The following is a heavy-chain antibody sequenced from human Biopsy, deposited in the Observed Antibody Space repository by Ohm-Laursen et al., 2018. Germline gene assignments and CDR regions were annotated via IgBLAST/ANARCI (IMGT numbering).Heavy chain of an antibody. CDR3: VREPKTGTAEAWYFDL. D-gene: IGHD3-9*01. CDR1: GASVKTSGYF. CDR2: ISYNERT. Sequence: LSLTCIVSGASVKTSGYFWAWIRQRPGKGLEWIGYISYNERTHYNPSLTSRLAISFDTSNNRISLQLRSVSVADTAVYYCVREPKTGTAEAWYFDLWGRGSPVTVPS. J-gene: IGHJ2*01. V-gene: IGHV4-31*03.